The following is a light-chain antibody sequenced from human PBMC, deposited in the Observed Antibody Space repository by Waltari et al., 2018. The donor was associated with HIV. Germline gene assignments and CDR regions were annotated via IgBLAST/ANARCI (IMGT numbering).Light chain of an antibody. V-gene: IGLV2-11*01. CDR3: CSYTGGHSHWV. CDR1: ADDIGHSNF. Sequence: QSALTQPRALSGSPGQSVTITCTGSADDIGHSNFVSWYQHHPDKAPKLIIFDVHTRPSGIPRRFSASKSGNTASLAISGLLEDDEADYYCCSYTGGHSHWVFGGGTKLTVL. CDR2: DVH. J-gene: IGLJ3*02.